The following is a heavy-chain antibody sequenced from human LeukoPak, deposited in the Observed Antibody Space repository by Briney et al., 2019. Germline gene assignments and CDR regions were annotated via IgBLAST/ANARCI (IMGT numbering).Heavy chain of an antibody. D-gene: IGHD3-22*01. CDR1: GGTFSSYA. Sequence: GSSVKVSCKASGGTFSSYAISWVRQAPGQGLEWMGGIIPIFGTANYAQKFQGRVTITADESTSTAYMELSSLRSEDTAVYYCASPLLDSSGYYLLDYYYYMDVWGKGTTVTVSS. J-gene: IGHJ6*03. V-gene: IGHV1-69*01. CDR3: ASPLLDSSGYYLLDYYYYMDV. CDR2: IIPIFGTA.